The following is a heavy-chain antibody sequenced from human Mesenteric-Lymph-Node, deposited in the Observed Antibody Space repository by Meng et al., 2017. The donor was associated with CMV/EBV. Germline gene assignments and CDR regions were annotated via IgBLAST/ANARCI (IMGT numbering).Heavy chain of an antibody. V-gene: IGHV3-30*04. CDR2: ISYDGSNK. CDR3: ARDKLKGGLRYCSSTSCYKWLFDY. D-gene: IGHD2-2*02. CDR1: GFIFSSYA. J-gene: IGHJ4*02. Sequence: GGSLRLSCAASGFIFSSYAMHWVRQAPGKGLEWVAVISYDGSNKYYADSVKGRFTISRDNSKNTLYLQMNSLRAEDTAVYYCARDKLKGGLRYCSSTSCYKWLFDYWGQGTLVT.